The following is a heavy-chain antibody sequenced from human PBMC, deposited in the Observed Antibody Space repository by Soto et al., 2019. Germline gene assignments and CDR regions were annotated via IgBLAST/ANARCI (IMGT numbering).Heavy chain of an antibody. D-gene: IGHD6-19*01. Sequence: QVQLVESGGGVVQPGRSLRLSCAASGFTFSSYAMHWVRQAPGKGLEWVTVISYDGSNKYYADSVKGRFTISRDNSQNTRYLQINSLRAEETAGYYCARPPPAQWLVQDYWGQGTLVTVSS. CDR2: ISYDGSNK. CDR1: GFTFSSYA. CDR3: ARPPPAQWLVQDY. J-gene: IGHJ4*02. V-gene: IGHV3-30-3*01.